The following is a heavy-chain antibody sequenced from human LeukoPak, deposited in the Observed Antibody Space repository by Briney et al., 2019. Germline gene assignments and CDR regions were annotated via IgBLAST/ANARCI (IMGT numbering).Heavy chain of an antibody. J-gene: IGHJ4*02. Sequence: GGSLRLSCAAFGFTFSSYAMSWVRQAPGKGLEWVSGISGSGGSTYYADSVKGRFTISRDNSKNTLYLQMNGLRAEDTAVYFCSGGGGWQGFDYWGQGTLVTVSS. CDR1: GFTFSSYA. CDR3: SGGGGWQGFDY. D-gene: IGHD6-19*01. CDR2: ISGSGGST. V-gene: IGHV3-23*01.